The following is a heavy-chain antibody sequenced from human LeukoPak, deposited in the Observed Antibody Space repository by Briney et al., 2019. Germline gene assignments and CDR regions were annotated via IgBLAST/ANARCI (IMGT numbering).Heavy chain of an antibody. Sequence: GGSLRLSCAASGFSFSTYGMHWVRQAPGKGLEWVAVIWYDGSNTYYIDSVKGRFTISRDNSKDTLYLQMNSLRAEDTAVYYCAREMEILVNAFDMWGQGTMVTVSS. V-gene: IGHV3-33*01. CDR1: GFSFSTYG. CDR3: AREMEILVNAFDM. D-gene: IGHD2-8*01. J-gene: IGHJ3*02. CDR2: IWYDGSNT.